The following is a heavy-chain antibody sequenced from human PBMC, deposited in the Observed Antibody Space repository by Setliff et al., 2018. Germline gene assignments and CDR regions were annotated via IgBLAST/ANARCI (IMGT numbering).Heavy chain of an antibody. J-gene: IGHJ4*02. V-gene: IGHV1-2*02. CDR3: ARRAFIETIAGYCFDL. Sequence: ASVKVSCKASGYNFPGYYLHWVRQAPGQGLEWMGWISPHTGNTQYAQNFQGRVTMTRDTSITTAYMELSSLRSNDTASYYCARRAFIETIAGYCFDLWGQGTQVTV. CDR2: ISPHTGNT. CDR1: GYNFPGYY. D-gene: IGHD2-15*01.